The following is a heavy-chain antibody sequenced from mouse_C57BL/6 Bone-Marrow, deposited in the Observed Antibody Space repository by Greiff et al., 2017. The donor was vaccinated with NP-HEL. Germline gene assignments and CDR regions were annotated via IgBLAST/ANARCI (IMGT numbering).Heavy chain of an antibody. CDR3: ARPFTTVVATDAMDY. J-gene: IGHJ4*01. CDR1: GYTFTSYG. V-gene: IGHV1-81*01. D-gene: IGHD1-1*01. Sequence: QVQLKQSGAELARPGASVKLSCKASGYTFTSYGISWVKQRTGQGLEWIGEIYPRSGNTYYNEKFKGKATLTADKSSSTAYMELRSLTSEDSAVYFCARPFTTVVATDAMDYWGQGTSVTVSS. CDR2: IYPRSGNT.